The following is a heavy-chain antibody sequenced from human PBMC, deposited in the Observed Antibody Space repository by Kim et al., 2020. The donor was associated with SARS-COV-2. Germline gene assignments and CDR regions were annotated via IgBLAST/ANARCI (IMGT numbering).Heavy chain of an antibody. V-gene: IGHV4-34*01. CDR2: INHSGST. CDR3: ARKGQRNGGLDY. Sequence: SETLSLTCAVYGGSFSGYYWSWIRQPPGKGLEWIGEINHSGSTNYNPSLKSRVTISVDTSKNQFSLKLSSVTAADTAVYYCARKGQRNGGLDYWGQGTLVTVSS. J-gene: IGHJ4*02. D-gene: IGHD3-10*01. CDR1: GGSFSGYY.